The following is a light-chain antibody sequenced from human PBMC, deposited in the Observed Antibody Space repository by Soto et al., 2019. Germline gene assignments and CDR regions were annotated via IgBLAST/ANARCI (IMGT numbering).Light chain of an antibody. CDR3: QHYGSTPWS. Sequence: EVVLTQSPGTRSLSPWERATLSCRASQSVSSTYLAWYQQKPGQAPRLLIYGASTRATDIPDRISGSGSGTDFTLTISRLEPEDFAVYYCQHYGSTPWSFGQGTKVDIK. CDR2: GAS. CDR1: QSVSSTY. V-gene: IGKV3-20*01. J-gene: IGKJ1*01.